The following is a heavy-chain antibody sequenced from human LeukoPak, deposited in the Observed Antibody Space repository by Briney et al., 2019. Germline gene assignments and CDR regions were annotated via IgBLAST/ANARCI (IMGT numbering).Heavy chain of an antibody. CDR1: GFTFSSYA. J-gene: IGHJ5*02. CDR3: ANGGSYQNWFDP. CDR2: ISGSGGST. V-gene: IGHV3-23*01. Sequence: GGSLRLPCAASGFTFSSYAMSWVRQAPGKGLEWVSAISGSGGSTYYADSVKGRFTISRDNSKNTLYLQMNSLRAEDTAVYYCANGGSYQNWFDPWGQGTLVTVSS. D-gene: IGHD1-26*01.